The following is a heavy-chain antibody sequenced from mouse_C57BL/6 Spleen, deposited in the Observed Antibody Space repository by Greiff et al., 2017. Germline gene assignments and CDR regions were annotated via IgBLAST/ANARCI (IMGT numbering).Heavy chain of an antibody. CDR2: ISYDGSN. CDR1: GYSITSGYY. D-gene: IGHD3-2*02. J-gene: IGHJ2*01. V-gene: IGHV3-6*01. CDR3: ARGNDSAGGFDY. Sequence: VQLKESGPGLVKPSQSLSLTCSVTGYSITSGYYWNWIRQFPGNKLEWMGYISYDGSNNYNPSLKNRISITRDTSKNQFFLKLNSVTTEYTATYYCARGNDSAGGFDYWGQGTTLTVSS.